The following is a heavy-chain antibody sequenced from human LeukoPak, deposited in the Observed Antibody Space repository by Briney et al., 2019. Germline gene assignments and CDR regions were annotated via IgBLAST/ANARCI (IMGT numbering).Heavy chain of an antibody. J-gene: IGHJ2*01. V-gene: IGHV3-7*01. D-gene: IGHD3-16*01. CDR1: EFALSSYW. Sequence: GGSLRLSCAACEFALSSYWMSWFRQAPGTGLEWVANIKRDGTEKYYVDSMKGRFIISRDNAKNSLYLHMNRLRAEDTAVYYCAGGARGYNWYFDLWGRGTLVTVSS. CDR2: IKRDGTEK. CDR3: AGGARGYNWYFDL.